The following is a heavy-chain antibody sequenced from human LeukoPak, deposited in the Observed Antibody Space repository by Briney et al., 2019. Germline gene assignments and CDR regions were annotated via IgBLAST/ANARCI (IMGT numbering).Heavy chain of an antibody. V-gene: IGHV1-69*04. J-gene: IGHJ4*02. D-gene: IGHD3-9*01. CDR1: GYTFTSYA. Sequence: SVKVSCKASGYTFTSYAMHWVRQAPGQRLEWMGRIIPILGIANYAQKFQGRVTITADKSTSTAYMELSSLRSEDTAVYYCASDFGHLRYFDWLPDYWGQGTLVTVSS. CDR3: ASDFGHLRYFDWLPDY. CDR2: IIPILGIA.